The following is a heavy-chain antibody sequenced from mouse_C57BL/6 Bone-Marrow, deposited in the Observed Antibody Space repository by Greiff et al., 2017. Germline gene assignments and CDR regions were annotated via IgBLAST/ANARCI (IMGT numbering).Heavy chain of an antibody. V-gene: IGHV1-39*01. CDR3: AREGYYYGSSYRFYYARDY. CDR2: INPNYGTT. J-gene: IGHJ4*01. D-gene: IGHD1-1*01. CDR1: GYSFTDYN. Sequence: EVQLQQSGPELVKPGASVKISCKASGYSFTDYNMNWVKQSNGKSLEWIGVINPNYGTTSYNQKFKGKATLTVDQSSSTAYMQLNSLTSEDSAVYYCAREGYYYGSSYRFYYARDYWGQGTSVTVSS.